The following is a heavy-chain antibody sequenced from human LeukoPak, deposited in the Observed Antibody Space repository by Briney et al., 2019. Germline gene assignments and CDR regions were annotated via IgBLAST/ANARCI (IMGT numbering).Heavy chain of an antibody. CDR1: GYSISSGYY. CDR3: ARDRIYGSGSYFYYGMDV. D-gene: IGHD3-10*01. Sequence: SETLSLTCAVSGYSISSGYYWGWIRQPPGKGLEWIWSIYHSGSTYYNPSLKSRVTISVDTSKNHFSLKLSSVTAADTAVYYCARDRIYGSGSYFYYGMDVWGKGTTVTVSS. J-gene: IGHJ6*04. V-gene: IGHV4-38-2*02. CDR2: IYHSGST.